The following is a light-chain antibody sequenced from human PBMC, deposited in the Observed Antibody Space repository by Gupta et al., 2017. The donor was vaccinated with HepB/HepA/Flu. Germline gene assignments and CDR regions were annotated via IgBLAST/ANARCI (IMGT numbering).Light chain of an antibody. CDR1: SFNIGSNY. J-gene: IGLJ7*01. CDR3: ATWDDNLNGPV. Sequence: SVLTQPPSASGTPGQRVTISCSGRSFNIGSNYVCWYQQFPGTAPKLLIYRNSQRTSGVPDRFSGSKSGTSAALVVSGLRAEEEADYFCATWDDNLNGPVFGGGTKLTVL. CDR2: RNS. V-gene: IGLV1-47*01.